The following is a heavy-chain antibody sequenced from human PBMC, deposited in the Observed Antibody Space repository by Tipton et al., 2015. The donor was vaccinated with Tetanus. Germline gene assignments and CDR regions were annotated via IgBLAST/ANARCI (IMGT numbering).Heavy chain of an antibody. CDR2: IPFDGRNE. CDR1: GFRFSYSG. Sequence: SLRLSCAASGFRFSYSGMHWVRQAPGKGLEWVAVIPFDGRNERYADSVKGRFIISRDNSKNTLYLQMNSLRAEDTAVYYCARETSLTTSYWGQGTLVTVSS. CDR3: ARETSLTTSY. V-gene: IGHV3-30*03. D-gene: IGHD4-17*01. J-gene: IGHJ1*01.